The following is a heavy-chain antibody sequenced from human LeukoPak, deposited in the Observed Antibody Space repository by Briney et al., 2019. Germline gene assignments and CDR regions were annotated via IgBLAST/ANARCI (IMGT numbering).Heavy chain of an antibody. Sequence: SETLSLTCTVSGGSISSSSYYWGWIRQPPGKGLEWIGSIYYSGSTYYNPSLKSRVTISVDTSKNQFSLKLSSVTAADTAVYYCARLEVKQQLVREPRINWFDPWGQGTLVTVSS. CDR2: IYYSGST. CDR1: GGSISSSSYY. J-gene: IGHJ5*02. CDR3: ARLEVKQQLVREPRINWFDP. V-gene: IGHV4-39*01. D-gene: IGHD6-13*01.